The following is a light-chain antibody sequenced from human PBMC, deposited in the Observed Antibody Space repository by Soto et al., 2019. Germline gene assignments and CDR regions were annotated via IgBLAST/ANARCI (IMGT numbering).Light chain of an antibody. CDR3: QEYGRSPRP. V-gene: IGKV3-20*01. CDR1: QSVSSSY. J-gene: IGKJ1*01. CDR2: GAS. Sequence: EIVLTQSPGTLSLSPGERATLSFRASQSVSSSYLAWYQQKPGQAPRLSIYGASSRATGIPDRFSGSGSGTDFTLTISGLEPADVAVYYCQEYGRSPRPFGQGPKVELK.